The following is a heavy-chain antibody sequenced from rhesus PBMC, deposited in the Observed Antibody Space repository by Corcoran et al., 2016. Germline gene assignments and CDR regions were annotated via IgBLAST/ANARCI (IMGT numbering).Heavy chain of an antibody. Sequence: QVQLQESGPGLVQPSETLSLTCTVSGGSSPGYHNWNWIRHAPGKRLEWNGAVYGYRASTNSNPSLKSRVTISKDTSKNQFSLRLTSVTAADTAVYYCARQGYTDHLGGLDSWGQGVVVTVSS. J-gene: IGHJ6*01. V-gene: IGHV4-143*01. D-gene: IGHD2-39*02. CDR2: VYGYRAST. CDR3: ARQGYTDHLGGLDS. CDR1: GGSSPGYHN.